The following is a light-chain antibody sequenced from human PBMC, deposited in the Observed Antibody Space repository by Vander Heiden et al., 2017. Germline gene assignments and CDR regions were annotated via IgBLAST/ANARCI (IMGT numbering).Light chain of an antibody. V-gene: IGKV1-39*01. CDR3: QHSYTTPLT. CDR1: QSISDY. J-gene: IGKJ4*01. Sequence: FQMTQSPSSMSASVGDRVTITCRASQSISDYVNWYQHKPGKAPKLLIYAASKSHSGVPSRFSGSGSGTDFTLSINNLQPEDYATYYCQHSYTTPLTFGGGTKVEIK. CDR2: AAS.